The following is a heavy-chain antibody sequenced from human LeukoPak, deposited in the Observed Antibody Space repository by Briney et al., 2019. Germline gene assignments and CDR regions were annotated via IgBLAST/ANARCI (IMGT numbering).Heavy chain of an antibody. V-gene: IGHV3-23*01. CDR1: GFTFSSYA. CDR2: ISGSGGST. D-gene: IGHD3-22*01. J-gene: IGHJ4*02. CDR3: AKIVTDYYDTVGDY. Sequence: PGGPLRLSCAASGFTFSSYAMSWVRQAPGKGLEWVSAISGSGGSTYYADSVKGRFTISRDNSKNTLYLQMNSLRAEDTAVYYCAKIVTDYYDTVGDYWGQGTLVTVSS.